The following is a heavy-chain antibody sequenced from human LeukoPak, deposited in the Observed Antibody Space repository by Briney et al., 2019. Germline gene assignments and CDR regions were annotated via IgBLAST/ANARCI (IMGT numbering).Heavy chain of an antibody. J-gene: IGHJ5*02. Sequence: SETLSLTCAVYGGSFSGYYWSWIRKPPGKGLEWIGEINHSGRINYNPSLKSRVTISVDTSKNQFPLKLSSVTAADTAVYYCARGVRARCWFDPWGQGTLVTVSS. V-gene: IGHV4-34*01. CDR3: ARGVRARCWFDP. CDR2: INHSGRI. CDR1: GGSFSGYY.